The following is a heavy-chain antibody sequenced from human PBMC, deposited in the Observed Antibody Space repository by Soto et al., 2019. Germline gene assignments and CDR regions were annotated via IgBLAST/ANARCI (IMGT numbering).Heavy chain of an antibody. CDR1: GGSINNSRYY. J-gene: IGHJ6*02. Sequence: QLRLQESGPGLVKPSETLSLTCTVSGGSINNSRYYWGWIRQSPGKGLEWIGTIYYSGSTYYDPSFKSRVTMSVDTSQNQFFLNLSSVTAADTAVYYCARPRVPGSYYYGLDVWGQGTTVTVSS. CDR3: ARPRVPGSYYYGLDV. CDR2: IYYSGST. V-gene: IGHV4-39*01. D-gene: IGHD3-10*01.